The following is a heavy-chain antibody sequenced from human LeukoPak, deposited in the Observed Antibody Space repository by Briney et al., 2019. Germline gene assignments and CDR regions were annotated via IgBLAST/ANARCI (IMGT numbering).Heavy chain of an antibody. Sequence: KPSETLSLTCAVYGGSFSGYYWSWIRQHPRKRLDWIGEINNSGSTNYSPSLKSRVTISVDTSKNQFSLKLNSVTAADTAVYYCARGIPVYGVIMIYYSYYMDVWGKGTTVTVSS. CDR3: ARGIPVYGVIMIYYSYYMDV. CDR2: INNSGST. J-gene: IGHJ6*03. CDR1: GGSFSGYY. V-gene: IGHV4-34*01. D-gene: IGHD3-3*01.